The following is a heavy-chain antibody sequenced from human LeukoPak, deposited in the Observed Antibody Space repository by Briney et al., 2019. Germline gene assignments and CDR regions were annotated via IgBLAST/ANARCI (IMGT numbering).Heavy chain of an antibody. J-gene: IGHJ4*02. CDR3: ARHEDPENCSDSGIDY. V-gene: IGHV4-38-2*01. CDR2: IYHSGST. Sequence: TSETLSLTCAVSGYSISSGYYWGWIRQPPGKGLEWIGSIYHSGSTYYNASLKSRVTISVDTSKNQFSLKLSSVTAADTAVYYCARHEDPENCSDSGIDYWGQGTLVTVSS. D-gene: IGHD3-22*01. CDR1: GYSISSGYY.